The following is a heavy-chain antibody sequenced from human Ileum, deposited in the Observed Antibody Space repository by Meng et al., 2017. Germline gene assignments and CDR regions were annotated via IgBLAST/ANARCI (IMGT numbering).Heavy chain of an antibody. D-gene: IGHD4-17*01. Sequence: GGSLRLSCVASGFTFRSYAMSWVRQAPGNGLEWVSTISATSGDTYYPDSMKGRFSITRDNSKNTLYLQLNSLRGDEPAVYYCAKYSDPSSYFDYWGQGTLVTVSS. CDR1: GFTFRSYA. V-gene: IGHV3-23*01. J-gene: IGHJ4*02. CDR3: AKYSDPSSYFDY. CDR2: ISATSGDT.